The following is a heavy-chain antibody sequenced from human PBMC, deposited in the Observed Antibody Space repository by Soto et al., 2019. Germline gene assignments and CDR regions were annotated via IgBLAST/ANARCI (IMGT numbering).Heavy chain of an antibody. Sequence: GGSLRLSCAASGFTFDDYAMHWVRQAPGKGLEWVSGISWNSGSIGYADSVKGRFTISRDNAKNSLYLQMNSLRAEDTALYYCAKVQRGYSGYVPHDAFDIWGQGTMVTVSS. V-gene: IGHV3-9*01. CDR2: ISWNSGSI. CDR1: GFTFDDYA. D-gene: IGHD5-12*01. J-gene: IGHJ3*02. CDR3: AKVQRGYSGYVPHDAFDI.